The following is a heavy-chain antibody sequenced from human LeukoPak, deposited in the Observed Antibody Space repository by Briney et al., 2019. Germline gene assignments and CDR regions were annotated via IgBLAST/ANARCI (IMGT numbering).Heavy chain of an antibody. CDR2: IYYSGST. CDR3: ARNASDSGTSYFDY. CDR1: GGSISRGTYY. D-gene: IGHD1-26*01. J-gene: IGHJ4*02. Sequence: PSETLSLTCTVSGGSISRGTYYWGWVRQPPGKGLVWIGSIYYSGSTSYNPSLKSRVTISVDTSKNQFSLKLASVTAADTAVYYCARNASDSGTSYFDYWGQGTLVTVSS. V-gene: IGHV4-39*01.